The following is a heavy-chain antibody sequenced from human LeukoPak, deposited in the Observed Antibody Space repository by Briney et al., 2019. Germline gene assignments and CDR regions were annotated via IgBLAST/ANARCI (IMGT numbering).Heavy chain of an antibody. D-gene: IGHD6-19*01. V-gene: IGHV1-46*01. CDR2: INPSGGST. J-gene: IGHJ5*02. CDR3: ARGIAVRLRTGTGNWFDP. CDR1: GGTFSSYA. Sequence: ASVKVSCKASGGTFSSYAISWVRQAPGQGLEWMGIINPSGGSTSYAQKFQGRVTMTRDTSTSTVYMELSSLRSEDTAVYYCARGIAVRLRTGTGNWFDPWGQGTLVTVSS.